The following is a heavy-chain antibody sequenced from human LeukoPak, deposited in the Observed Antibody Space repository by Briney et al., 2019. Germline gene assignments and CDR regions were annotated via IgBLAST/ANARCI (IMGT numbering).Heavy chain of an antibody. CDR3: ARVRVGYRSSTSCYGGGYYYYGMDV. D-gene: IGHD2-2*01. CDR2: INWNGGST. J-gene: IGHJ6*02. CDR1: GFTFDDYG. V-gene: IGHV3-20*04. Sequence: GGSLRLSCAASGFTFDDYGMSWVRQAPGKGLEWVSGINWNGGSTGYAYSVKGRFTISRDNAKNSLYLQMNSLRAEETALYYCARVRVGYRSSTSCYGGGYYYYGMDVWGQGTTVTVSS.